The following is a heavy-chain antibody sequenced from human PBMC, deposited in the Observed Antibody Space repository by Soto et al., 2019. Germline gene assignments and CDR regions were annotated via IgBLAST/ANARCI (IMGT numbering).Heavy chain of an antibody. V-gene: IGHV4-39*01. CDR2: IYYSGST. CDR3: ARHIKNWNPTLYYFDY. CDR1: GGSISSSSYY. J-gene: IGHJ4*02. Sequence: SETLSLTCTVSGGSISSSSYYWGWIRQPPGKGLEWIGSIYYSGSTYYNPSLKSRVTISVDTSKNQFSLKLSSVTAADTAVYYRARHIKNWNPTLYYFDYWGQGTLVTVSS. D-gene: IGHD1-1*01.